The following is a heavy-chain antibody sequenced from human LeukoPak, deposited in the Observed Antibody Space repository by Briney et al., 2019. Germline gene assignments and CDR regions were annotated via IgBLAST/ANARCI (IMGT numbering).Heavy chain of an antibody. Sequence: GESLKISCKASGYTFTSFFIGWVRQMPGKGLEWMGIIYPGDSDTRYSPSFQGQVTMSADKSINTAYLQWSSLKASDTAMYYCARRQGCSSTSCPPDSWGQGTLVTVSS. D-gene: IGHD2-2*01. V-gene: IGHV5-51*01. CDR1: GYTFTSFF. CDR2: IYPGDSDT. CDR3: ARRQGCSSTSCPPDS. J-gene: IGHJ4*02.